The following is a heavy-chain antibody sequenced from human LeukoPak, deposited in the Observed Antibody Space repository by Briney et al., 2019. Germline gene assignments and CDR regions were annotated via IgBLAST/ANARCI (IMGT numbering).Heavy chain of an antibody. CDR2: MYTSGSN. V-gene: IGHV4-4*07. D-gene: IGHD5-12*01. J-gene: IGHJ6*03. Sequence: SETLSLTCTVSGGSISSYYWTWIRQPAGKGLEWIGRMYTSGSNNYNPSLKSRVTMSVDTSKNQFSLTLSSVTAADTAVYYCARAVDNPGSPHYLYMDVWGKGTPVTVSS. CDR3: ARAVDNPGSPHYLYMDV. CDR1: GGSISSYY.